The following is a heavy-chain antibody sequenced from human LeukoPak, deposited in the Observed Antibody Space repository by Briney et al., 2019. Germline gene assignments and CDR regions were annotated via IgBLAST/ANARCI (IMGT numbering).Heavy chain of an antibody. J-gene: IGHJ1*01. Sequence: ASVKVSCKASGYTFTGYYMHWVRQAPGQGLEWMGWINPNSGGTNYAQKFQGRVTMTRDTSISTAYMELSRLRSDDTAVYYCARDLWYYDSSSYYYEVEYFQHWGQGTLVTVSS. CDR2: INPNSGGT. CDR1: GYTFTGYY. V-gene: IGHV1-2*02. D-gene: IGHD3-22*01. CDR3: ARDLWYYDSSSYYYEVEYFQH.